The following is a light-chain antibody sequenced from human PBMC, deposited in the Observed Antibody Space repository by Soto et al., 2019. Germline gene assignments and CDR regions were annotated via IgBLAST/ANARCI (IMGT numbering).Light chain of an antibody. V-gene: IGKV1-33*01. CDR1: QDISNY. CDR2: DTS. Sequence: DIEMTQSPSSLSASVGDRVITTCQASQDISNYLNWYQEKPGRVPKLLIYDTSNLQTGVPSRFSGSGSGTDFTFTITNLQPEDIATYYCQQHNTVPLTFGGGTKVEIK. J-gene: IGKJ4*01. CDR3: QQHNTVPLT.